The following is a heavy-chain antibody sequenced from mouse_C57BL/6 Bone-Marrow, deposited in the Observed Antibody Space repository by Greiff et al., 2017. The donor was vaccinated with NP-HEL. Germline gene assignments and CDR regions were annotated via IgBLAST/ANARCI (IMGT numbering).Heavy chain of an antibody. V-gene: IGHV1-59*01. CDR3: ARDGLWYFDV. CDR2: IDPSDSYT. CDR1: GYTFTSYW. D-gene: IGHD2-3*01. Sequence: QVQLQQPGAELVRPGTSVKLSCKASGYTFTSYWMHWVKQRPGQGLEWIGVIDPSDSYTNYNQKFKGKATLTVDTSSSTAYMQLSSLTSEDSAVYYCARDGLWYFDVWGRGTTVTVSS. J-gene: IGHJ1*03.